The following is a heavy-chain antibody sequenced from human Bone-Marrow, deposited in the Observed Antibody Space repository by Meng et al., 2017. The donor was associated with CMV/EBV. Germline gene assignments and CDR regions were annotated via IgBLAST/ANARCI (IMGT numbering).Heavy chain of an antibody. CDR2: ISAYNGNT. D-gene: IGHD2-15*01. CDR1: GYTFTSYY. J-gene: IGHJ5*02. Sequence: ASVKVSCKASGYTFTSYYMHWVRQAPGQGLEWMGWISAYNGNTNYAQKLQGRVTMTTDTSTSTAYMELRSLRSDDTAVYYCARVGPVVFRIHKWFDPWGPGHRVHGAS. CDR3: ARVGPVVFRIHKWFDP. V-gene: IGHV1-18*04.